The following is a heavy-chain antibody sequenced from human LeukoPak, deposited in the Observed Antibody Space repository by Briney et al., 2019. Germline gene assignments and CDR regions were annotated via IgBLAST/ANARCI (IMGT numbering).Heavy chain of an antibody. Sequence: GESLRISCKGSGYTFTSYWIGWVRQMPGKGLEYMGIIHPGDSDTRYSPSFQGQVTISVDRSSTTAYLQWSRLRASDTAMYYCATHPGGLQSGFDNWGQGTLVTVSS. V-gene: IGHV5-51*01. CDR2: IHPGDSDT. J-gene: IGHJ4*02. D-gene: IGHD5-24*01. CDR3: ATHPGGLQSGFDN. CDR1: GYTFTSYW.